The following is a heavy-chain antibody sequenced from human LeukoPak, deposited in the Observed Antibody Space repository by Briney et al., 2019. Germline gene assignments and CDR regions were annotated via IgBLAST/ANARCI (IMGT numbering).Heavy chain of an antibody. CDR1: GFTFSNYG. Sequence: GGSLRLSCAASGFTFSNYGMSWVRQAPGKGLEWVSAISGSGVTTYYADSVKGRFTISKDNSKHTLYLQMNSLRAEDTAVYYCSKWKAIVLVPAARSPIDYWGQGTLVTVSS. V-gene: IGHV3-23*01. CDR3: SKWKAIVLVPAARSPIDY. D-gene: IGHD2-2*01. J-gene: IGHJ4*02. CDR2: ISGSGVTT.